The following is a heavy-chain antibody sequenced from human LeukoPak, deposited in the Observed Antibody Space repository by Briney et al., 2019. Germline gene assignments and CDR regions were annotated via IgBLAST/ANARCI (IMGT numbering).Heavy chain of an antibody. V-gene: IGHV3-23*01. CDR3: APLGSTVGY. J-gene: IGHJ4*02. CDR2: ISGSGGNT. CDR1: GFTFSTYA. Sequence: HPGGSLRLSCAASGFTFSTYAMSWVRQAPGKGLEWVSAISGSGGNTYYADSVKGRFTISRDNSKNTLYLQMNSLRAEDTAVYYCAPLGSTVGYWGQGTLVTVSS.